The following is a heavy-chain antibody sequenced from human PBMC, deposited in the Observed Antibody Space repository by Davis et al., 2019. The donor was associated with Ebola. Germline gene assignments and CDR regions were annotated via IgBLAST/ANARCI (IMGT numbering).Heavy chain of an antibody. Sequence: GESLKISCAASGFTFSSYAMSWVRQAPGKGLEWVSAISGSGGSTYYADSVKGRFTISRDNSKNTLYLQMNSLRAEDTAVYYCARIISQQLVNYWGQGTLVTVSS. V-gene: IGHV3-23*01. J-gene: IGHJ4*02. CDR1: GFTFSSYA. CDR3: ARIISQQLVNY. CDR2: ISGSGGST. D-gene: IGHD6-13*01.